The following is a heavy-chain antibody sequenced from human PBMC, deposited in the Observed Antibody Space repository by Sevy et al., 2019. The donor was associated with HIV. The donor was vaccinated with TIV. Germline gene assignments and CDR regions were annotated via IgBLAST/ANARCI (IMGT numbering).Heavy chain of an antibody. V-gene: IGHV1-69*13. J-gene: IGHJ5*02. CDR2: IIPIFGTA. CDR1: GGTFSNYV. Sequence: ASVKVSCKASGGTFSNYVISWVRQAPGQGLEWMGGIIPIFGTANYAQKFQGRVTITADESTSTAYMELNSLRSEDTAVYYCARAGVAQIGSWIDPWGQGTLVTVSS. CDR3: ARAGVAQIGSWIDP. D-gene: IGHD3-3*01.